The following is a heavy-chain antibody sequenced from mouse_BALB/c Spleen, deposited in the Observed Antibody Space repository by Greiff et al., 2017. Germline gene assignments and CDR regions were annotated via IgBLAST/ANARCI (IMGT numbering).Heavy chain of an antibody. D-gene: IGHD1-1*01. CDR3: ARGEVYYYGSSFAY. V-gene: IGHV2-2*02. J-gene: IGHJ3*01. CDR1: GFSLTSYG. Sequence: VKVVESGPGLVQPSQSLSITCTVSGFSLTSYGVHWVRQSPGKGLEWLGVIWSGGSTDYNAAFISRLSISKDNSKSQVFFKMNSLQANDTAIYYCARGEVYYYGSSFAYWGQGTLVTVSA. CDR2: IWSGGST.